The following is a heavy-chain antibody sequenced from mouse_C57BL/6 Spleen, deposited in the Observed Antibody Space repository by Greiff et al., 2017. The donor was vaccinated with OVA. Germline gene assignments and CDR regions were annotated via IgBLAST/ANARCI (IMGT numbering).Heavy chain of an antibody. CDR1: GYTFTSYW. D-gene: IGHD2-3*01. CDR3: ARSRDGYRFDY. V-gene: IGHV1-69*01. CDR2: IDPSDSYT. Sequence: QVQLKQSGAELVMPGASVKLSCKASGYTFTSYWMHWVKQRPGQGLEWIGEIDPSDSYTNYNQKFKGKSTLTVDKSSSTAYMQLSSLTSEDSAVYYCARSRDGYRFDYWGQGTTLTVSS. J-gene: IGHJ2*01.